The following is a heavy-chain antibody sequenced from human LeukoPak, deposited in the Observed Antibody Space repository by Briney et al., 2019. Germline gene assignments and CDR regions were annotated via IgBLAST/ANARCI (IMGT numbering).Heavy chain of an antibody. J-gene: IGHJ6*02. CDR2: IRSKAYGGTT. Sequence: GGSLRLSCTASGFTFGDYAMSWVRQAPGKGLEWVGFIRSKAYGGTTEYAASVKGRFTISRDDSKSIAYLQMNSLKTEDTAVYYCTRDVMLRGITMVRGVLTYYYYGMDVWGQGTTVTVSS. CDR3: TRDVMLRGITMVRGVLTYYYYGMDV. D-gene: IGHD3-10*01. CDR1: GFTFGDYA. V-gene: IGHV3-49*04.